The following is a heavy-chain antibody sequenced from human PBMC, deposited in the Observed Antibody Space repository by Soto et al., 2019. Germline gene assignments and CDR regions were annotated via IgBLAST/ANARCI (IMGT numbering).Heavy chain of an antibody. Sequence: GGSLLVSCAASGFTFSIYAINWVRQAPGKGLEWISTISGSGGSTYCADSVKGRFTISRDNSKNTLFLQMNSLRADDTAVYYCARPSIIAAGTYWGQGTMVTVSS. J-gene: IGHJ4*02. CDR1: GFTFSIYA. CDR3: ARPSIIAAGTY. CDR2: ISGSGGST. V-gene: IGHV3-23*01. D-gene: IGHD6-13*01.